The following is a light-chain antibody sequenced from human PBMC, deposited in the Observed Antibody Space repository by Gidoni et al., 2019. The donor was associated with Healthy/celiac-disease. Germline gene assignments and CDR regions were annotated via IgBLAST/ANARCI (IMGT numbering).Light chain of an antibody. J-gene: IGKJ4*01. Sequence: EIVLTQSPATLSLSPGESATLSCRASQSVSSYLAWYQQKPGQAPRLLIYDASNRATGIPARFSGSGSGTDFTLTISSLEPEDFAVYYWQQRSNWPHHFGGGTKVEIK. CDR2: DAS. CDR3: QQRSNWPHH. V-gene: IGKV3-11*01. CDR1: QSVSSY.